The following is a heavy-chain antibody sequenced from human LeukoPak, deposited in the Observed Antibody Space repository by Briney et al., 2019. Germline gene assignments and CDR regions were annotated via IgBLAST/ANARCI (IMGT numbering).Heavy chain of an antibody. CDR2: ISNNGDS. D-gene: IGHD5-24*01. CDR1: GDSVSHYY. Sequence: SETLSLTCTVSGDSVSHYYWNWIRQPPGKALELIGYISNNGDSNYNPSLKSRVTMSLDTSKNQLPLRLTSVTAADTAVYFCTRGTREPDFWGQGTLVTVSS. J-gene: IGHJ4*02. CDR3: TRGTREPDF. V-gene: IGHV4-59*02.